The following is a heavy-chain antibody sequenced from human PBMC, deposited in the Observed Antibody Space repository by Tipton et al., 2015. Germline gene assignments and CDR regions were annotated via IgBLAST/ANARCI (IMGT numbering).Heavy chain of an antibody. CDR3: AKGFLTTRFHLEF. V-gene: IGHV3-9*01. CDR2: IDWNSGNI. Sequence: SLRLSCGASGFSFDDHAMHWVRQAPGKGLEWVSGIDWNSGNIVYADSVKGRFTISRDNAKNSLFLQMNSLRAEDTALYYCAKGFLTTRFHLEFWGQGTLVTVSS. CDR1: GFSFDDHA. J-gene: IGHJ4*02. D-gene: IGHD1-14*01.